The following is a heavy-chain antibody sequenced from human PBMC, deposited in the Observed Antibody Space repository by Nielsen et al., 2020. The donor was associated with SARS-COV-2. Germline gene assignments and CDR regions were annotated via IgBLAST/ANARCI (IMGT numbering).Heavy chain of an antibody. CDR2: IYYSGST. V-gene: IGHV4-59*01. J-gene: IGHJ6*04. D-gene: IGHD3-3*01. Sequence: SETLSLTCTVSGGSISSYYWSWIRQPPGKGLEWIGYIYYSGSTNYNPSLKSRVTISVDTSKNQFSLKLSSVTAADTAVYYCARQGYYDFWSGYYNSFGVWGKGTTVPSPQ. CDR1: GGSISSYY. CDR3: ARQGYYDFWSGYYNSFGV.